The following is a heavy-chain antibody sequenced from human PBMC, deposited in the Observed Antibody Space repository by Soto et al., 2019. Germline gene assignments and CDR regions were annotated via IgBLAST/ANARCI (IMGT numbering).Heavy chain of an antibody. D-gene: IGHD1-26*01. Sequence: QITLKESGPTLVKPTQTLTLTCTFSGFSLSTSGVGVDWIRQPPGKALEWLALIYWDDDKRYSPSLKSRLTINKXTXINQVVLTMTNMDPVDTATYYCALDSGSYQSEYFQHWGQGTLVTVSS. CDR2: IYWDDDK. J-gene: IGHJ1*01. V-gene: IGHV2-5*02. CDR1: GFSLSTSGVG. CDR3: ALDSGSYQSEYFQH.